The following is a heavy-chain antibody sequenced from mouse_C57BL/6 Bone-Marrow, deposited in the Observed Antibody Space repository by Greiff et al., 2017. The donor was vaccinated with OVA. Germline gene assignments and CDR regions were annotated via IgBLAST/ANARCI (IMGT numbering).Heavy chain of an antibody. J-gene: IGHJ4*01. V-gene: IGHV1-64*01. D-gene: IGHD1-1*01. Sequence: VQLQQPGAELVKPGASVTLSCKASGYTFTSYWMHWVKQRPGHGLEWIGMIHPNSGSTTYNEKFKSKATLTVDKSSSTAYMQLSSLTSEDSAVYYCARWPHITTVGPYAMDYWGQGTSVTVSS. CDR2: IHPNSGST. CDR1: GYTFTSYW. CDR3: ARWPHITTVGPYAMDY.